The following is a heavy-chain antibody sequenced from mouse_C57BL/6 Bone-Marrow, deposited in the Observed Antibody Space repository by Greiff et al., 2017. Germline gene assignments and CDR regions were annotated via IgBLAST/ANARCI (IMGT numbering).Heavy chain of an antibody. J-gene: IGHJ4*01. D-gene: IGHD1-1*01. CDR2: ISDGGSYT. Sequence: EVKLVESGGGLVKPGGSLKLSCAASGFTFSSYAMSWVRQTPEKRLEWVATISDGGSYTYYPDNVKGRFTISRDNAKNNLYLQVSHLKSEDTAMYYYAGGRATVVGGQGTSVTVSS. CDR1: GFTFSSYA. V-gene: IGHV5-4*03. CDR3: AGGRATVV.